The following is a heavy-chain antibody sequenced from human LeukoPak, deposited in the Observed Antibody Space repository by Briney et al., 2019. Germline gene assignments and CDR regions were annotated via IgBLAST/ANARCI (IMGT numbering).Heavy chain of an antibody. D-gene: IGHD3-10*01. CDR3: ARTRITMVRGVITGPHLDY. Sequence: SETLSLTCAVYGGSFSGYYWSWIRQPPGKGLEWIGEINHSGSTNYNPSLKSRVTISVDTSKNQFSLKLSSVTAADTAVYHCARTRITMVRGVITGPHLDYWGQGTQVTVSS. V-gene: IGHV4-34*01. CDR2: INHSGST. J-gene: IGHJ4*02. CDR1: GGSFSGYY.